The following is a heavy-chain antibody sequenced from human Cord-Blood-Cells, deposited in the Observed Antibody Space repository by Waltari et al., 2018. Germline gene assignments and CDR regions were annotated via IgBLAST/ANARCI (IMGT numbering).Heavy chain of an antibody. CDR1: GYSISSGYY. CDR3: ARVRVGTMVRGVIPYFDY. V-gene: IGHV4-38-2*02. Sequence: QVQLQESGPGLVKPSETLSLTCTVSGYSISSGYYWGWLRQPPGKGLEWIGSIYHSGSTYYNPSLKSRVTISVDTSKNQFSLKLSSVTAADTAVYYCARVRVGTMVRGVIPYFDYWGQGTLVTVSS. CDR2: IYHSGST. D-gene: IGHD3-10*01. J-gene: IGHJ4*02.